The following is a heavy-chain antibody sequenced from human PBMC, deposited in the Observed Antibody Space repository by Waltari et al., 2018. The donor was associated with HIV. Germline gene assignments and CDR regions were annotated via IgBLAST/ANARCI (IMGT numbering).Heavy chain of an antibody. Sequence: EVQLVESGGGLVKPGGSLRLSCAASGFTFSSYSMNWVRQAPGKGLEWVSSISISSSYIYYADSVKGRFTISRDNAKNSLYLQMNSLRAEDTAVYYCARDDPGVQLGASAFDIWGQGTMVTVSS. CDR3: ARDDPGVQLGASAFDI. CDR2: ISISSSYI. CDR1: GFTFSSYS. D-gene: IGHD7-27*01. J-gene: IGHJ3*02. V-gene: IGHV3-21*01.